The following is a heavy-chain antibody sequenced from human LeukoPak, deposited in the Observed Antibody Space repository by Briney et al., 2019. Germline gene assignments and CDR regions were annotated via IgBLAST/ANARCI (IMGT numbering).Heavy chain of an antibody. CDR3: ARDPYSGTYGDTYYYYMDV. CDR2: ISWDGGST. D-gene: IGHD1-26*01. CDR1: GFIFDDYA. J-gene: IGHJ6*03. V-gene: IGHV3-43D*03. Sequence: GGSLRLSCAASGFIFDDYAMHWVRQAPGKSLEWVSLISWDGGSTYYADSVKGRFTISRDNARNSLYLQMNSLRAEDTAVYYCARDPYSGTYGDTYYYYMDVWGKGTTVTISS.